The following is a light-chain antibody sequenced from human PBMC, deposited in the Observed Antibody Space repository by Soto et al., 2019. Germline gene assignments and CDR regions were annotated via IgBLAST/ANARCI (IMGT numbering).Light chain of an antibody. J-gene: IGKJ4*01. CDR3: QQYDNLPLT. V-gene: IGKV3-20*01. Sequence: EIVLTQSPGTLSLSPGERATLSCRASQSVSSSYLAWYHQKPGQAPRLLIFGASTRATGIPDRFSGSGSGTDFTLTISSLQPEDIATYYCQQYDNLPLTFGGGTKVDIK. CDR1: QSVSSSY. CDR2: GAS.